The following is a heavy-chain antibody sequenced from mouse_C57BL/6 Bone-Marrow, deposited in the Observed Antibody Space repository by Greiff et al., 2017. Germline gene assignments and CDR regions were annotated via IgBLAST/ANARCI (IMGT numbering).Heavy chain of an antibody. V-gene: IGHV1-64*01. CDR2: IHPNSGST. Sequence: VQLQQPGAELVKPGASVKLSCKASGYTFTSYWMHWVKQRPGQGLEWIGMIHPNSGSTNYNEKFKSKATLTVDKSSSTAYMQLSSLTSEDSAVYYCARAMVTTTVFDVWGTGTTVTVSS. D-gene: IGHD2-2*01. J-gene: IGHJ1*03. CDR3: ARAMVTTTVFDV. CDR1: GYTFTSYW.